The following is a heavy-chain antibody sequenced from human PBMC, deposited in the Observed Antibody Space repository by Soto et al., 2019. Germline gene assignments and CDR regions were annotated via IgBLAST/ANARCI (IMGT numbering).Heavy chain of an antibody. V-gene: IGHV3-23*01. D-gene: IGHD2-15*01. J-gene: IGHJ4*02. Sequence: GSLRLSCAASGFTFSSYAMSWVRQAPGKGLEWVSAISGSGGSRYYADSVKGRFTISRDNSKNTLYLQMNSLRAEETAVYYCANGGIVVVVAAQFDYWGQGTLVTVSS. CDR3: ANGGIVVVVAAQFDY. CDR1: GFTFSSYA. CDR2: ISGSGGSR.